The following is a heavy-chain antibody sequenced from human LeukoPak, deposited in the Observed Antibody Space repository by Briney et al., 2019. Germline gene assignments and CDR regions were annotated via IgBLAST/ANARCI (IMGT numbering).Heavy chain of an antibody. D-gene: IGHD4-17*01. CDR2: INQDGSEK. CDR1: GFTFSSYW. V-gene: IGHV3-7*03. CDR3: AKDIGTVTTAFDI. J-gene: IGHJ3*02. Sequence: GGSLRLSCAASGFTFSSYWMTWVRQAPGKGLEWVANINQDGSEKYYVDSVKGRFTISRDNARNSLYLQMNSLRAEDTALYYCAKDIGTVTTAFDIWGQGTMVTVSS.